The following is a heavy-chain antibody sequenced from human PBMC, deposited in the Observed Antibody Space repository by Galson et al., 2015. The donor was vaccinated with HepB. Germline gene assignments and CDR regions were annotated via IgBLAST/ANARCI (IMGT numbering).Heavy chain of an antibody. CDR1: GFTLSSYR. Sequence: SLRLSCAASGFTLSSYRVNWVRQSPGRGLEWVSSIRSSSSYIYYADSVKGRFTIYRDNAKNSLYLQMNSLRAEDTAVYYCARPIPHVDSSSWYQWFDPWGQGTLVTVSS. J-gene: IGHJ5*02. CDR3: ARPIPHVDSSSWYQWFDP. V-gene: IGHV3-21*01. CDR2: IRSSSSYI. D-gene: IGHD6-13*01.